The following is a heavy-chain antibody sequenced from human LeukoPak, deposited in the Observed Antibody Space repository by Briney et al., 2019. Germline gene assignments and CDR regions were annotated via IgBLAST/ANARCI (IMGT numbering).Heavy chain of an antibody. CDR2: INPNSGGT. CDR3: ARGNDGNYYDSSGYYHYWFDY. J-gene: IGHJ4*02. D-gene: IGHD3-22*01. Sequence: ASVKVSCKASGYTLTDYYMHWVRQAPGQGLEWMGRINPNSGGTNYAQKFQGRVTMTRDTSISTVYMELSSLRSEDTAVYYCARGNDGNYYDSSGYYHYWFDYWGQGTLVAVSS. V-gene: IGHV1-2*06. CDR1: GYTLTDYY.